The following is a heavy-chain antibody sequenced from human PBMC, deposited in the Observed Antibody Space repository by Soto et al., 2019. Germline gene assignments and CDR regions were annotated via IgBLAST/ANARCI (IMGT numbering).Heavy chain of an antibody. D-gene: IGHD1-26*01. CDR3: ARGIDSGKFYSLAS. Sequence: QVQLQESGPGLVKPSQTLSLTCTFSGDSIMSDSYYWNWLRQHPGKGLEWIGYIYYSGTTAYNPSLNSRVTISPDTSKNQFSQNLSSVTDADTAVYYCARGIDSGKFYSLASWGQGTQVTVSS. J-gene: IGHJ4*02. V-gene: IGHV4-31*03. CDR2: IYYSGTT. CDR1: GDSIMSDSYY.